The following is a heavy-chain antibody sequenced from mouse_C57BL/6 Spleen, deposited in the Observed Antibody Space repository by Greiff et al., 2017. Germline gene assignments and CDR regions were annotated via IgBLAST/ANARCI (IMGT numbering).Heavy chain of an antibody. J-gene: IGHJ3*01. CDR3: ARDGGLGLPFAY. V-gene: IGHV5-4*01. D-gene: IGHD6-1*01. CDR1: GFTFSSYA. CDR2: ISDGGSYT. Sequence: EVNVVESGGGLVKPGGSLKLSCAASGFTFSSYAMSWVRQTPEKRLEWVATISDGGSYTYYPDNVKGRFTISRDNAKNNLYLQMSHLKSEDTAMYYCARDGGLGLPFAYWGQGNLVTVSA.